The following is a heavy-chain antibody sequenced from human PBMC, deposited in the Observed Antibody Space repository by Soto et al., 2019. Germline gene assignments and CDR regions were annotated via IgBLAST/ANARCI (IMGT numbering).Heavy chain of an antibody. Sequence: GGSLRLSCAASGFTFDDYTMHWVRQAPGKGLEWVSLISWDGGSTYYADSVKGRFTISRDNSKNSLYLQMNSLRTEDTALYYCAKDASQVPGDYYYGMYVWGQGTTVTVSS. V-gene: IGHV3-43*01. CDR2: ISWDGGST. CDR1: GFTFDDYT. CDR3: AKDASQVPGDYYYGMYV. J-gene: IGHJ6*02. D-gene: IGHD4-17*01.